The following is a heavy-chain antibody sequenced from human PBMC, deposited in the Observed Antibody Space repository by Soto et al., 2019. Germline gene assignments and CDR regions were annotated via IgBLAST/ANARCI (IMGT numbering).Heavy chain of an antibody. CDR3: ARERVYYGSASAFDY. J-gene: IGHJ4*02. CDR2: IITYYGTT. CDR1: GGTFSSYA. D-gene: IGHD3-10*01. Sequence: ASVKVSCKASGGTFSSYAISWVRQAPGQGLEWMGWIITYYGTTNYAQKLQGRVTITTDTSTSTAYMELSSLRSDDTAVYYCARERVYYGSASAFDYWGQGTLVTVSS. V-gene: IGHV1-18*01.